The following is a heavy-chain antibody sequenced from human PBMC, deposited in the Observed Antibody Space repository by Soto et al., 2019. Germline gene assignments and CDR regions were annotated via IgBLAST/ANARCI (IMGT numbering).Heavy chain of an antibody. CDR2: IDPGDSDT. CDR3: AKGNDYYYYYGMDV. Sequence: GESLKISCQVSGYSFTTYWITWVLQMPGKGLEWMGIIDPGDSDTNYSPSFQGQVTISADKSISTAYLQWSSLKASDTAMYYCAKGNDYYYYYGMDVWGQGTTVTVSS. J-gene: IGHJ6*02. CDR1: GYSFTTYW. V-gene: IGHV5-51*01.